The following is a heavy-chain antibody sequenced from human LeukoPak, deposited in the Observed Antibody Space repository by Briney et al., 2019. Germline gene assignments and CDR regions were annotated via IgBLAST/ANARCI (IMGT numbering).Heavy chain of an antibody. D-gene: IGHD6-6*01. J-gene: IGHJ3*02. CDR1: GYTFTSYY. Sequence: ASVKVSCKASGYTFTSYYMHWVRQAPGQGLEWMGIINPSGGSTSYAQKFQGRVTMTRDTSTSTVYMELSSLRSEDTAVYYCARSVASIAARLDAFDIWGQGTMVTVSS. CDR2: INPSGGST. V-gene: IGHV1-46*01. CDR3: ARSVASIAARLDAFDI.